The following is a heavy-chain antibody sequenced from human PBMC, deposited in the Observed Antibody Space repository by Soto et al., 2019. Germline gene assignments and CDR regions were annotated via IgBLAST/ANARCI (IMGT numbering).Heavy chain of an antibody. CDR2: ISGSSDYI. CDR1: GFSFSGYN. D-gene: IGHD3-22*01. CDR3: ARVVYYDSSGFGL. Sequence: PXGSLRLSCSAAGFSFSGYNMNWVRQAPGKGLEWVSSISGSSDYIFYADSVKGRFVISRDNAKNALYLQMNSLRVEDTGLYYCARVVYYDSSGFGLWGRGTMVTVSS. J-gene: IGHJ3*01. V-gene: IGHV3-21*01.